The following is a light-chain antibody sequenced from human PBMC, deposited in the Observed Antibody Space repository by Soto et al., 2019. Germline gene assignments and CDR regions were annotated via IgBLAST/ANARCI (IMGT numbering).Light chain of an antibody. CDR1: QSISSW. CDR2: KAS. CDR3: QQYNSYWT. V-gene: IGKV1-5*03. J-gene: IGKJ1*01. Sequence: DIQMTQSPSTLSASVGDRVTITCRASQSISSWLAWYQQKPGKAPKLLIYKASSLESGVPSRFSGSRSSTEFTLTISSLQPYDFATYYCQQYNSYWTFGQGTKVDIK.